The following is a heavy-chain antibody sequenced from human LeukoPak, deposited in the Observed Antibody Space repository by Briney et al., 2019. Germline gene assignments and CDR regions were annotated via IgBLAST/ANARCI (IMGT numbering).Heavy chain of an antibody. CDR3: ARELPFDY. CDR2: ISYDGSNK. Sequence: GGSLRLSCAASGFTFSSYAMHWVRQAPGKGLEWVAVISYDGSNKYYADSVKGRFTISRDNSKNTLYLQINSLRAEDTAVYYCARELPFDYWGQGTLVTVSS. V-gene: IGHV3-30-3*01. CDR1: GFTFSSYA. D-gene: IGHD2-15*01. J-gene: IGHJ4*02.